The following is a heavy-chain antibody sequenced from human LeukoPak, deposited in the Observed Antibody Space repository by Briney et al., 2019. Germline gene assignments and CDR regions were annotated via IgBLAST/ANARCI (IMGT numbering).Heavy chain of an antibody. CDR1: GYTFTNYG. V-gene: IGHV1-18*01. CDR2: ISAYNGHT. D-gene: IGHD3-22*01. J-gene: IGHJ3*02. CDR3: ARDGHRRYHYDSSGREDAFDI. Sequence: ASVKVSCKASGYTFTNYGISWVRQAPGQGLEWMGWISAYNGHTKYAQKVQVRVTMTRDTSTSTAYMELRSLRSDDTAVYYCARDGHRRYHYDSSGREDAFDIWGQGTMVTVSS.